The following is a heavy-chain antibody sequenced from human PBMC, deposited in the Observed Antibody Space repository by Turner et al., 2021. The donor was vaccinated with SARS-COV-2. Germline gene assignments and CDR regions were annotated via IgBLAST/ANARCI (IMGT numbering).Heavy chain of an antibody. CDR1: GYTLTELS. CDR3: ATHYDIVNPYYAPRGYSGMDV. CDR2: FDPEDGKT. D-gene: IGHD3-9*01. V-gene: IGHV1-24*01. J-gene: IGHJ6*02. Sequence: QVQLVQSGAEVKKPGASVYVSCKVSGYTLTELSMHWVRQAPGKGLGWMGGFDPEDGKTIYAKSLQGRVTMTEDTSTDTAYMELRSLRSEDTAVYYCATHYDIVNPYYAPRGYSGMDVWGQGTAVTVSS.